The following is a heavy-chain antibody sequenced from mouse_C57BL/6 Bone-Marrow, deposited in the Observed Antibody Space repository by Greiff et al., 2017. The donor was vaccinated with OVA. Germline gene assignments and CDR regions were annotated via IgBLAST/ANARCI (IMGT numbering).Heavy chain of an antibody. CDR1: GYAFSSSW. J-gene: IGHJ2*01. Sequence: QVQLQQSGPELVKPGASVKISCKASGYAFSSSWMNWVKQRPGKGLEWIGRIYPGDGDTNYNGKFKGKATLTADKSSSTAYMQLSSLTSEDSAVYFCANYYGSSMDFDYWGQGTTLTVSS. CDR2: IYPGDGDT. CDR3: ANYYGSSMDFDY. V-gene: IGHV1-82*01. D-gene: IGHD1-1*01.